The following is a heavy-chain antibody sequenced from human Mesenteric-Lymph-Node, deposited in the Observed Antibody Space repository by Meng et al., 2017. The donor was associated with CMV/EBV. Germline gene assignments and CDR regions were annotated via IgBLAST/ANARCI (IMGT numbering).Heavy chain of an antibody. D-gene: IGHD3-22*01. CDR1: GVTFSDHA. J-gene: IGHJ4*02. Sequence: SGVTFSDHAMHWVRQAPGKGLEWVAIISYGGSNKCSVDAVKSRFIISRDNSKNTLSLQMNSLRAEDTAVYYCARGYYYDTSGYYPFDYWGQGTLVTVSS. V-gene: IGHV3-30*04. CDR3: ARGYYYDTSGYYPFDY. CDR2: ISYGGSNK.